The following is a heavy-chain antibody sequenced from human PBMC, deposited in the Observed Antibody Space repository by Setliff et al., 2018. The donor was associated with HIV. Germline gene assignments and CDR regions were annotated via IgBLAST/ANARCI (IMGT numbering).Heavy chain of an antibody. CDR1: GFSLSVSGVG. V-gene: IGHV2-5*02. Sequence: SGPTLVNPTQTLTLTCTFSGFSLSVSGVGVGWIRQPPGKAPEWLALIYWDDDKRYSPSLKSRLTITKDTAKNLVVLTMTNMDPVDTATYYCAHRGTGGYSFDYWGQGTLVTVSS. J-gene: IGHJ4*02. CDR3: AHRGTGGYSFDY. D-gene: IGHD7-27*01. CDR2: IYWDDDK.